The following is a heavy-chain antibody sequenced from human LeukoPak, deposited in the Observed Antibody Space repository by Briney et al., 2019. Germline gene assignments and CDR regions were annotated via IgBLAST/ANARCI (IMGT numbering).Heavy chain of an antibody. V-gene: IGHV1-18*01. CDR1: GYTFTSYG. CDR3: TTATIFLPWVPDY. Sequence: ASVKVSCKASGYTFTSYGISWVRQAPGQGLEWMGWISAYNGNTNYAQKFQGRVTMTEDTSTDTAYMELSSLRSEDTAVYYCTTATIFLPWVPDYWGQGTLVTVSS. J-gene: IGHJ4*02. CDR2: ISAYNGNT. D-gene: IGHD3-3*01.